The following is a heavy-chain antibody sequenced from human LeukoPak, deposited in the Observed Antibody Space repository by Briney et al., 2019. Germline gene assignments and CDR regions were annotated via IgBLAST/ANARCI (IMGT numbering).Heavy chain of an antibody. J-gene: IGHJ5*02. CDR1: GGSISSSSYY. CDR2: IYYSGST. V-gene: IGHV4-39*01. Sequence: NASETLSLTCTVSGGSISSSSYYWGWIRQPPGKGLEWIGSIYYSGSTYYNPSLKSRVTISVDTSKNQFSLKLSSVTAADTAVYYCARHMSILDYGDYVAEAGGGTNWFDPWGQGTLVTVSS. D-gene: IGHD4-17*01. CDR3: ARHMSILDYGDYVAEAGGGTNWFDP.